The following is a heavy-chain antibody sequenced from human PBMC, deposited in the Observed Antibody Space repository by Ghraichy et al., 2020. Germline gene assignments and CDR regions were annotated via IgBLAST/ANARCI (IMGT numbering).Heavy chain of an antibody. D-gene: IGHD3-10*01. CDR3: ARDGAPSGGSIDY. Sequence: SQTLSLTCAVSGGSISSGYSWSWIRQPPGKGLEWIGYIFYSGGTYSHPSLKSRLTLSIDTSKNQFSLKLTSVTAADTAVYYCARDGAPSGGSIDYWGPGILVTVSS. CDR1: GGSISSGYS. J-gene: IGHJ4*02. CDR2: IFYSGGT. V-gene: IGHV4-30-4*07.